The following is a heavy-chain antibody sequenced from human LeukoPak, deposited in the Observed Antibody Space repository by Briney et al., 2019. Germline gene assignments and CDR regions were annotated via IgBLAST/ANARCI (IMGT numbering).Heavy chain of an antibody. D-gene: IGHD3-16*02. CDR2: INHSGST. Sequence: PSETLSLTCAVYGGSFSGYYWGWIRQPPGKGLEWIGEINHSGSTNYNPSLKSRVTISVDTSKNQFSLKLSSVTAADTAVYYCARGYVWGSYRSYYFDYWGQGTLVTVSS. V-gene: IGHV4-34*01. CDR1: GGSFSGYY. J-gene: IGHJ4*02. CDR3: ARGYVWGSYRSYYFDY.